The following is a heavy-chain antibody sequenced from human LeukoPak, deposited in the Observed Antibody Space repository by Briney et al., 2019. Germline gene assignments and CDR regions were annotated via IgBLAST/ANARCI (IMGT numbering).Heavy chain of an antibody. CDR3: ARGQVTTATDAFDI. CDR2: IHAGNGNT. V-gene: IGHV1-3*01. CDR1: GYTFTNYA. J-gene: IGHJ3*02. D-gene: IGHD4-17*01. Sequence: ASVKVSCKASGYTFTNYAIHWVRQAPGQRLEWMGCIHAGNGNTKYSQKFQGRVTITRDTSASTAYMEVSSLRSEDTAVYYCARGQVTTATDAFDIWGQGTMVTVSS.